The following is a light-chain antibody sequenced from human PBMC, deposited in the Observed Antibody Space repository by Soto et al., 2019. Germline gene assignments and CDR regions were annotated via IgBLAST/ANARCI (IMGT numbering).Light chain of an antibody. J-gene: IGKJ1*01. CDR1: QSINNW. Sequence: DIQMTQSPSTLSASVGDRVTITCRASQSINNWLAWYQHKPGKAPKLLIYKASSLLRGVPSRFSGSGSGTEFTLTISSVQPDDFATYHCQQYKSYSWTFGQGTKVEIK. V-gene: IGKV1-5*03. CDR3: QQYKSYSWT. CDR2: KAS.